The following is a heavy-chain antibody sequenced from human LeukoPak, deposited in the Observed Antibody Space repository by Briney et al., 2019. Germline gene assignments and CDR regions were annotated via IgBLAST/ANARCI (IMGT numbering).Heavy chain of an antibody. V-gene: IGHV1-18*01. CDR1: GYMLTTYG. J-gene: IGHJ6*03. D-gene: IGHD2-15*01. CDR3: ASPLNCSGGSCYSGLMDV. Sequence: GASVKVSCKASGYMLTTYGISWVRQAPGQGLEWMGWISAYNGNTDYAQKLQGRVTMTTDTSTSTAYMELRSLRSDDTAVYYCASPLNCSGGSCYSGLMDVWGKGTTVTVSS. CDR2: ISAYNGNT.